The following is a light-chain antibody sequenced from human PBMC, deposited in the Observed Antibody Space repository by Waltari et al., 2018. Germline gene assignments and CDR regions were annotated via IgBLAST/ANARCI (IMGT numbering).Light chain of an antibody. V-gene: IGLV1-40*01. CDR2: VNN. CDR1: SSNIGAEYA. Sequence: QSVLTQPPSVSEAPGQRVTNSCTENSSNIGAEYAVHWYQQVPGTAPKLLMSVNNSRAAGVPARFAGSTSGTSASLTITGLQAEDEADYYCQSYDYSLRAAVFGGGTNLTVL. CDR3: QSYDYSLRAAV. J-gene: IGLJ2*01.